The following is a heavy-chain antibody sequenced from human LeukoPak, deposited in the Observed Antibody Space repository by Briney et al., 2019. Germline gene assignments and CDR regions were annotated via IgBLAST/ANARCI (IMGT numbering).Heavy chain of an antibody. J-gene: IGHJ4*02. D-gene: IGHD3-22*01. CDR1: GGSFSGYY. Sequence: QPSETLSLTCAVYGGSFSGYYWSWIRQPPGKGLEWIGEINHSGSTNYNPSLKSRVTISVDTSKNQFSLKLSSVTAADTAVYYCAGSAPYYDSSGPPKLWGQGTLVTVSS. V-gene: IGHV4-34*01. CDR3: AGSAPYYDSSGPPKL. CDR2: INHSGST.